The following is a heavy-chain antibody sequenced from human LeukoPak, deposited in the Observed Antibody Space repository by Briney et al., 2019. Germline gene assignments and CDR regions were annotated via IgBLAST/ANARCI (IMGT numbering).Heavy chain of an antibody. J-gene: IGHJ6*03. Sequence: GASVKVSCKASGYTFTSYGISWVRQAPGQGLEWMGWISAYNGNTNYAQKLQGRVTMTTDTSTSTAYMELRSLRSDDTAVYYCARGPRLRFWDPNYYYYYYYMDVWGKGTTVTISS. CDR1: GYTFTSYG. D-gene: IGHD3-3*01. V-gene: IGHV1-18*01. CDR3: ARGPRLRFWDPNYYYYYYYMDV. CDR2: ISAYNGNT.